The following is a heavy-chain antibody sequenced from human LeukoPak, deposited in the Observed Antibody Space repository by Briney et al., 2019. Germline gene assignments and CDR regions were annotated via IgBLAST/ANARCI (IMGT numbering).Heavy chain of an antibody. J-gene: IGHJ4*02. D-gene: IGHD3-10*01. Sequence: PGGSLRLSCAASGFTFSSCAMSWVRQAPGTGLEWVSTISGTIGSTYYADSVKGRFTISRDNSKNTLYLQMNSLRAEDTAVYYCAKGPVGFYYGSGSYYPLLDWGQGTLVTVSS. CDR3: AKGPVGFYYGSGSYYPLLD. CDR2: ISGTIGST. CDR1: GFTFSSCA. V-gene: IGHV3-23*01.